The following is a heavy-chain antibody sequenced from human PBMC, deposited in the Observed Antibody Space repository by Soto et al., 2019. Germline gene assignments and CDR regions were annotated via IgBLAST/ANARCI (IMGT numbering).Heavy chain of an antibody. CDR2: ISAYNGNT. CDR1: GYTFTSYG. J-gene: IGHJ4*02. D-gene: IGHD2-2*01. Sequence: SVKVSCKASGYTFTSYGISWVRQAPGQGLEWMGWISAYNGNTNYAQKLQGRVTMTTDTSTSTAYMELRSLRSDDTAVYYCARDDADIVVVPAAPDYWGQGTLVTVSS. V-gene: IGHV1-18*01. CDR3: ARDDADIVVVPAAPDY.